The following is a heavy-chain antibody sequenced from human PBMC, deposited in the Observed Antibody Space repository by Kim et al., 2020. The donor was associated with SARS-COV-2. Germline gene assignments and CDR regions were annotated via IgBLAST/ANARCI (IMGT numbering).Heavy chain of an antibody. D-gene: IGHD2-21*01. CDR2: AK. CDR3: ASGGDCYDS. J-gene: IGHJ4*02. V-gene: IGHV3-7*01. Sequence: AKSYVESVKGRFTITRDNAKNSLYLQMNSLRAEDTAGYYCASGGDCYDSWGQGTLVTVSS.